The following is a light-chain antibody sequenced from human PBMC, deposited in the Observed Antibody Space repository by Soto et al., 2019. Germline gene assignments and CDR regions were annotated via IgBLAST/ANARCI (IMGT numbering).Light chain of an antibody. CDR2: DAS. Sequence: EIGMTQSPATLSASPGERVTLSCRASQSVRRNLAWYQQKPGQAPRLLIYDASTRATGVPARFSGSGSATEFTLTISSLQSEAFAVYLCHHYSNWPGTFGQGTKVEIK. CDR1: QSVRRN. J-gene: IGKJ1*01. V-gene: IGKV3-15*01. CDR3: HHYSNWPGT.